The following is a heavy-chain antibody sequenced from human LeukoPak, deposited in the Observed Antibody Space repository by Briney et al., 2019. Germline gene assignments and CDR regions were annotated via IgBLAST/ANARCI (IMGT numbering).Heavy chain of an antibody. CDR2: IYYSGST. CDR1: GGSISNYY. D-gene: IGHD3-10*01. J-gene: IGHJ4*02. V-gene: IGHV4-59*12. CDR3: ARDLDLWFGELSLGY. Sequence: SETLSLTCTVSGGSISNYYWSWIRQPPGRGLECIGYIYYSGSTNYNPSLKSRVTISVDTSKNQFSLKLSSVTAADTAVYYCARDLDLWFGELSLGYWGQGTLVTVSS.